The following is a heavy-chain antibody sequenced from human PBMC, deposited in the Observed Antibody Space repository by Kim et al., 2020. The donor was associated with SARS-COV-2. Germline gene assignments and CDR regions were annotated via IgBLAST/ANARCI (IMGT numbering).Heavy chain of an antibody. Sequence: SETLSLTCTGSDGSITNYYWGWIRQPPGKGLEWIGNIHSRGTTTYRPSLMSRVTMSLDTSNKRFSLKLRSVTAADTAVYYCVRGLGWLPASWGQGTLVTVSS. CDR3: VRGLGWLPAS. V-gene: IGHV4-59*13. CDR2: IHSRGTT. D-gene: IGHD3-22*01. J-gene: IGHJ5*02. CDR1: DGSITNYY.